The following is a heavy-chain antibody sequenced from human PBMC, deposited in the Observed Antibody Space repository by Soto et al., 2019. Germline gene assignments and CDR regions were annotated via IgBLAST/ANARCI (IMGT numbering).Heavy chain of an antibody. D-gene: IGHD3-16*01. CDR2: MNPNSGNA. V-gene: IGHV1-8*01. CDR3: ARQDYGPTDY. CDR1: GYTFTNHD. J-gene: IGHJ4*02. Sequence: QVQLVQSGAEVKKPGASVKVSCKASGYTFTNHDIIWVRQATGQGLEWMGWMNPNSGNAGYAHKFQGRVTLTRDTSMSTADMELNSLGSDDTAVYYCARQDYGPTDYWGQGTLVTVSS.